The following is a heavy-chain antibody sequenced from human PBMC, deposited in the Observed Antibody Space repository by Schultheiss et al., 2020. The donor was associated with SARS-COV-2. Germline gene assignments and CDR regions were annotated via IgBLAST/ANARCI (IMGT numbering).Heavy chain of an antibody. CDR3: ARLVDIPVFYRYYYYGMDV. J-gene: IGHJ6*02. V-gene: IGHV3-74*01. CDR2: INSDGSST. D-gene: IGHD5-12*01. Sequence: GGSLRLSCAASGFTFSSYWMHWVRQAPGKGLVWVSRINSDGSSTSYADSVKGRFTISRDNAKNSLYLQMNSLRAEDTAVYYCARLVDIPVFYRYYYYGMDVWGQGTTVTVSS. CDR1: GFTFSSYW.